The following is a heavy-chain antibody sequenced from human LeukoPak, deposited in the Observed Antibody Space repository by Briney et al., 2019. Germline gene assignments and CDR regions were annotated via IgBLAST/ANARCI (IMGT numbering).Heavy chain of an antibody. CDR2: ISPFNGQT. Sequence: GASVKVSCKGSGYDFINYAITWVRQAPGQGRERMGWISPFNGQTNYAQNLQGRVHMTIDRTTSTASMELRGLRSDDTGVYYCARTWDYSPRGRFVDWGQGTRVTVSS. J-gene: IGHJ4*02. CDR1: GYDFINYA. V-gene: IGHV1-18*01. CDR3: ARTWDYSPRGRFVD. D-gene: IGHD4/OR15-4a*01.